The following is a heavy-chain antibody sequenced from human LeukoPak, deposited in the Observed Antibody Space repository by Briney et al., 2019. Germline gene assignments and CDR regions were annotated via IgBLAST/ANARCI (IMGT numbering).Heavy chain of an antibody. CDR3: AAMVRGVIISFDY. Sequence: SETLSLTCTVSGGSISSYYWSWIRPPPGKGLEWIGYIYYSGSTNYNPSLKSRVTISVDTSKNQFSLKLSSVTAADTAVYYCAAMVRGVIISFDYWGQGTLVTVSS. D-gene: IGHD3-10*01. J-gene: IGHJ4*02. V-gene: IGHV4-59*01. CDR2: IYYSGST. CDR1: GGSISSYY.